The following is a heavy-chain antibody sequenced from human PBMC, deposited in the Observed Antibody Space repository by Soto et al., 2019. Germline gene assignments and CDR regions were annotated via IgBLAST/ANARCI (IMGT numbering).Heavy chain of an antibody. Sequence: ASVKVSCKASGYTFTSYGISWVRQAPGQGLEWMGWISAYNGNTNYAQKLQGRVTMTTDTSTSTAYMELRSLRSDDTAVYYCAKDGGKGGYFGNWFDPWGQGTLVTVSS. D-gene: IGHD5-12*01. CDR3: AKDGGKGGYFGNWFDP. J-gene: IGHJ5*02. V-gene: IGHV1-18*01. CDR2: ISAYNGNT. CDR1: GYTFTSYG.